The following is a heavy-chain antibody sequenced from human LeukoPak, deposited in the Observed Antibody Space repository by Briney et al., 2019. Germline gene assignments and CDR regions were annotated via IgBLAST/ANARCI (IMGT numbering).Heavy chain of an antibody. CDR2: IKEGGSET. J-gene: IGHJ4*02. V-gene: IGHV3-7*03. CDR3: ARDGGWWRFDF. Sequence: PGGSLRLSCVASGLNFNSRWMDWVRRAPGQGLEWVASIKEGGSETHYVDSVRGRFTISRDNDKNSLYLQMNNLRAEDTAMYYCARDGGWWRFDFWGQGALVTVSS. CDR1: GLNFNSRW. D-gene: IGHD2-8*02.